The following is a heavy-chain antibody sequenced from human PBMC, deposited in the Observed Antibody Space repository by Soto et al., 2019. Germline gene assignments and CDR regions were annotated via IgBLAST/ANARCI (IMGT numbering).Heavy chain of an antibody. CDR1: GYTFTSYD. CDR2: MNPNSGNT. CDR3: ARGPYCSSTSCYYYYGMDV. D-gene: IGHD2-2*01. J-gene: IGHJ6*01. V-gene: IGHV1-8*01. Sequence: GASVKVSCKASGYTFTSYDINWVRQATGQGLEWMGWMNPNSGNTGYAQKFQGRVTMTRNTSISTAYMELSSLRSEDTAVYYCARGPYCSSTSCYYYYGMDVWGQGTLVTVSS.